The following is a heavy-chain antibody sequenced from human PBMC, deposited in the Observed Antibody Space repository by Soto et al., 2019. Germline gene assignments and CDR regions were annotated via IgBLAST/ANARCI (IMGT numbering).Heavy chain of an antibody. Sequence: QVVLVESGGGVVQPGRALRLSCAASGFDFTNDGMLWVRQAPGKGLEWVALISFDGTTIHYGDSVTGRFTISRDNSKNTLFLQKNSLRPADTGVYYCAKGQGVSPPGGIDVWGQGATVTDSS. J-gene: IGHJ6*02. D-gene: IGHD3-16*01. CDR2: ISFDGTTI. V-gene: IGHV3-30*18. CDR3: AKGQGVSPPGGIDV. CDR1: GFDFTNDG.